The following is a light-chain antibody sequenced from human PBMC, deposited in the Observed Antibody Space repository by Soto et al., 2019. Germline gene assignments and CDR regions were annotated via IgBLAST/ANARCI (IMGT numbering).Light chain of an antibody. Sequence: VLTQPASVSGSPGQSITISCTGTSSDIGTYNLVSWYQQHPGKAPKLMIYEVNKRPSGVSDRFSGSKSGNTASLTISGLQAEDEADYYCCSYAGSSTLYAFGTGTKVTVL. V-gene: IGLV2-23*02. CDR1: SSDIGTYNL. J-gene: IGLJ1*01. CDR2: EVN. CDR3: CSYAGSSTLYA.